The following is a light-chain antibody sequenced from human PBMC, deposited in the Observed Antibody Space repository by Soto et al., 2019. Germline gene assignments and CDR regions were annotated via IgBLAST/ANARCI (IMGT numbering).Light chain of an antibody. V-gene: IGLV2-8*01. CDR1: SGDVGGYNY. CDR2: EVT. J-gene: IGLJ3*02. CDR3: SSYAGSNNLL. Sequence: QSVLTQPPSASGSPGQSVTSSCTGTSGDVGGYNYVSWYQQHPGKAPKLMIYEVTQRPSGVPVRFSGSKSGIPASLTVSGLQAEDEAAYYCSSYAGSNNLLFGGGTQLTVL.